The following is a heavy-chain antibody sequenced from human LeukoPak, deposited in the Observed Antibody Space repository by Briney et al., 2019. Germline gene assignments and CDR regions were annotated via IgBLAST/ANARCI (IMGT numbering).Heavy chain of an antibody. J-gene: IGHJ4*02. CDR3: ARQLDVGATFDY. CDR1: GGSISSYY. CDR2: IYYSGNT. D-gene: IGHD1-26*01. V-gene: IGHV4-59*08. Sequence: SETLSLTRTVSGGSISSYYWSWIRQPPGKGLEWIGYIYYSGNTNYNPSLKSRVPISVDTSKNQFSLKLSSVTAEDTAVYYCARQLDVGATFDYWGKGNVVTVS.